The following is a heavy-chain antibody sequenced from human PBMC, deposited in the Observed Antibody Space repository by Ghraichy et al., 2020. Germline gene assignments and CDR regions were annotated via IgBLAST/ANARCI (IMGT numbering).Heavy chain of an antibody. CDR2: MNPNSGNT. CDR1: GYTFTSYD. V-gene: IGHV1-8*02. Sequence: ASVKVSCKASGYTFTSYDINWVRQATGQGLEWVGWMNPNSGNTGYAQKFQGRVTMTRNTSIRTAYMELSSLRSEDTAVYYCARAHNDFWSGYHLDHWGQGALVTVSS. CDR3: ARAHNDFWSGYHLDH. J-gene: IGHJ4*02. D-gene: IGHD3-3*01.